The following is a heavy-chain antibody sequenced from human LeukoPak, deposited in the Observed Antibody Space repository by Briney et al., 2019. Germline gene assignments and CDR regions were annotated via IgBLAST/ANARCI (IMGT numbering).Heavy chain of an antibody. V-gene: IGHV4-61*01. CDR1: GGAVNSGNYY. CDR3: ARGRVRFDP. CDR2: IYYSGST. J-gene: IGHJ5*02. Sequence: SETLSLTCTVSGGAVNSGNYYWSWIRQPPGKGLEWIGYIYYSGSTNYNPSLKSRVTISVDTSKNQFSLKLSSVTAADTAVYYCARGRVRFDPWGQGTLVTVSS. D-gene: IGHD3-10*01.